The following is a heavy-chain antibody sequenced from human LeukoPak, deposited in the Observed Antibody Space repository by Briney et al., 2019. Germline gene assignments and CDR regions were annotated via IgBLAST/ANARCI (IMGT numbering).Heavy chain of an antibody. V-gene: IGHV4-59*08. Sequence: SETLSLTCTVSGGSISSYYWSWIRQPPGKGLEWIGYIGHKGDTNYNPSLKSRVTMAVDTSKNQFSLKLNSVTAADTAVYYCARHGTLDHWGRGTLVTVSS. J-gene: IGHJ4*02. CDR1: GGSISSYY. CDR3: ARHGTLDH. CDR2: IGHKGDT. D-gene: IGHD1-26*01.